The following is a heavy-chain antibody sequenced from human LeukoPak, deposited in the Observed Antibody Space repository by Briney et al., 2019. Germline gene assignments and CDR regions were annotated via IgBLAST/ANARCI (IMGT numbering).Heavy chain of an antibody. CDR1: GFIFSSYW. Sequence: GGSLRLSCAASGFIFSSYWMHWVRQAPGKGLVWVSRINSDGSSTSYADSVKGRFTISRDNAKNTLYLQMNSLRAEDTAVYYCARDGAVGEDWFDPWGQGTLVTVS. V-gene: IGHV3-74*01. J-gene: IGHJ5*02. CDR3: ARDGAVGEDWFDP. D-gene: IGHD3-16*01. CDR2: INSDGSST.